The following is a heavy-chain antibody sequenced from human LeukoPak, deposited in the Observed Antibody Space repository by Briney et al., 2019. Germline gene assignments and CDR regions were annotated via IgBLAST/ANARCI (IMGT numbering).Heavy chain of an antibody. Sequence: ASVKVSCKPSGYTSTNYALHWVRQAPGQRPEWMGWITAGNGNTKYSQNFQGRVTITRDTSASTAYMELSSLRSEDTAVYYCASLLGVRGVIRYYFDYWGQGTLVTVSS. CDR3: ASLLGVRGVIRYYFDY. V-gene: IGHV1-3*01. J-gene: IGHJ4*02. D-gene: IGHD3-10*01. CDR1: GYTSTNYA. CDR2: ITAGNGNT.